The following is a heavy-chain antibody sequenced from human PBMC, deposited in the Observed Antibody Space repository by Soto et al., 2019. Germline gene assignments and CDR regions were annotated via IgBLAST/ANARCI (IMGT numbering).Heavy chain of an antibody. D-gene: IGHD3-10*01. J-gene: IGHJ4*02. CDR3: ARDISITMVRGVNMCANFDY. V-gene: IGHV3-33*01. Sequence: QVQLVESGGGVVQPGRSLRLSCAASGFTFSSYGMHWVRQAPGKGLEWVAVIWYDGSNKYYADSVKGRFTISRDNSKNTLYLQMNSLRAEDTAVYYCARDISITMVRGVNMCANFDYWGQGTLVTVSS. CDR2: IWYDGSNK. CDR1: GFTFSSYG.